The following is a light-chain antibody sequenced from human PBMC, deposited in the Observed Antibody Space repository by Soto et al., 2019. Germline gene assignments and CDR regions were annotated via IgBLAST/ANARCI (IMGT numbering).Light chain of an antibody. Sequence: EIVMTQSPATLSVSPGERATLSCRASQSVSSNLAWYQQKPGQAPRLPIYGASTRATGIPARFSGSGSGTEFTLTISSLQSEDFAVYYCQQYNNWPPLTFGGGTKVEMK. CDR1: QSVSSN. V-gene: IGKV3-15*01. CDR3: QQYNNWPPLT. CDR2: GAS. J-gene: IGKJ4*01.